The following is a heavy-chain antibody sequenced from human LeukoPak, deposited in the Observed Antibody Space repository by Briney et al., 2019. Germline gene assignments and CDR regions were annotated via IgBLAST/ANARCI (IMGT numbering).Heavy chain of an antibody. CDR1: GFTFSSYW. CDR3: ATEQLLLSGYYYGMDV. CDR2: IKQDGSEK. Sequence: GGSLRLSCAASGFTFSSYWMSWVRQAPGKGLEGVANIKQDGSEKYYVDSVKGRFTVSRDNAKNSLYLQMNSLRAEDTAMYYCATEQLLLSGYYYGMDVWGQGTTVTVSS. D-gene: IGHD2-21*02. J-gene: IGHJ6*02. V-gene: IGHV3-7*04.